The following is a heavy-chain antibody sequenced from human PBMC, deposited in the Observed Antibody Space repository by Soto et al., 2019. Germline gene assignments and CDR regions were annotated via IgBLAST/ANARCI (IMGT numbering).Heavy chain of an antibody. CDR3: ARAQGSSTSLELYYYYYYGMDV. Sequence: QVQLVQSGAEMKKPGSSVKVSCKASGGTFGSYAISWVRQAPGQGLEWMGGIIPIPGTANYAQKFQGRVTLAADGSTRTAYMELSSLRSEDTAVYYCARAQGSSTSLELYYYYYYGMDVWGQGTTVTVS. D-gene: IGHD2-2*01. V-gene: IGHV1-69*01. CDR1: GGTFGSYA. J-gene: IGHJ6*02. CDR2: IIPIPGTA.